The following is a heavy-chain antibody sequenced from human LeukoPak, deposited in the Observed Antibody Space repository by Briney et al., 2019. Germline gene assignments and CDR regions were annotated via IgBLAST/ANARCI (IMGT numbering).Heavy chain of an antibody. D-gene: IGHD3-10*01. CDR1: GGSISSYY. Sequence: PSETLSLTCTVSGGSISSYYWSWIRQPPGKGLEWIGYIYYSGSTNYNPSLKSRVTISVDTSKNQFSLKLSSVTAADTAVYYCARTLLWFGELPNWFDPWGQGTLVTVSS. CDR2: IYYSGST. CDR3: ARTLLWFGELPNWFDP. V-gene: IGHV4-59*08. J-gene: IGHJ5*02.